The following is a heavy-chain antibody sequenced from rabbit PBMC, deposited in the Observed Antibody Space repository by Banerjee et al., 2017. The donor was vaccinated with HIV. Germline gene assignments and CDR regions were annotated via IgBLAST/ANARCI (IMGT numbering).Heavy chain of an antibody. D-gene: IGHD2-1*01. V-gene: IGHV1S45*01. Sequence: QEQLVESGGGLVQPEGSLTLTCTASGFSFSSTYWICWVRQAPGKGLEWIGCINTGSSGSGYSASAANGPFTTSKTSSTTVTLQMTSLTAADTATYFCAREESDGGRHLKLWGPGTLVTVS. CDR1: GFSFSSTYW. CDR3: AREESDGGRHLKL. J-gene: IGHJ4*01. CDR2: INTGSSGSG.